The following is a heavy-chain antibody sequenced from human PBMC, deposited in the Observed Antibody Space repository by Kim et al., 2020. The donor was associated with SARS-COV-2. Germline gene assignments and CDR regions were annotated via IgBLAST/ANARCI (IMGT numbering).Heavy chain of an antibody. V-gene: IGHV3-11*03. CDR2: ISSSSSYT. CDR1: GFTFSDYY. D-gene: IGHD3-10*01. Sequence: GGSLRLSCAAFGFTFSDYYMSWIRQAPGKGLEWVSYISSSSSYTNYADSVKGRFTISRDNAKNSLYLQMNSLRAEDTAVYYCARYYYGSGSYFHWFDPWGQGTMVTVSS. J-gene: IGHJ5*02. CDR3: ARYYYGSGSYFHWFDP.